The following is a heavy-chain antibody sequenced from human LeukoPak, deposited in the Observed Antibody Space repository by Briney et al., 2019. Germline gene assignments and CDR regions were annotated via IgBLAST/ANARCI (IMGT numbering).Heavy chain of an antibody. CDR2: IYPGDSDT. CDR3: ATLRYFDWFLFDY. V-gene: IGHV5-51*01. Sequence: GESLKISYKGSGYSFTSYWIGWVRQMPGKGLESMGIIYPGDSDTRYSPSFQGQVTISADKSISTAYLQWSSLKASDTAMYYCATLRYFDWFLFDYWGQGTLVTVSS. J-gene: IGHJ4*02. CDR1: GYSFTSYW. D-gene: IGHD3-9*01.